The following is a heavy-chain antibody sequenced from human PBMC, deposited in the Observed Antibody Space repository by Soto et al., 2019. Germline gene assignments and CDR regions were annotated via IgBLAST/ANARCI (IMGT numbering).Heavy chain of an antibody. V-gene: IGHV1-18*01. CDR2: IRVHNGNA. Sequence: QVHLVQSGVEVKKPGASVKVSCKASGYNFINYGITWVRQAPGLGLEWMGWIRVHNGNANYAQKIQGRVTMTTDTSTSTAYMELRSLRPDDTAVYYCVRDLDGSGSYYTDYWGPGTLVIVSS. CDR1: GYNFINYG. D-gene: IGHD3-10*01. J-gene: IGHJ4*02. CDR3: VRDLDGSGSYYTDY.